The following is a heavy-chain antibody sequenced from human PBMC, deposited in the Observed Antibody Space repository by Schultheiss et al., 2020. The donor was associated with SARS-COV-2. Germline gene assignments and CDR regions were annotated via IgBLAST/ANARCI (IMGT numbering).Heavy chain of an antibody. CDR3: ARDLRVAAASQTYYYYGMDV. V-gene: IGHV1-3*01. CDR2: INADNGNT. CDR1: GYTFTNYA. D-gene: IGHD6-13*01. Sequence: ASVKVSCKASGYTFTNYAMHWVRQAPGQRLEWMGWINADNGNTKYSQKFQGRVTITRDTSASTAYMELSSLRSEDTAVYFCARDLRVAAASQTYYYYGMDVWGQGTTVTVSS. J-gene: IGHJ6*02.